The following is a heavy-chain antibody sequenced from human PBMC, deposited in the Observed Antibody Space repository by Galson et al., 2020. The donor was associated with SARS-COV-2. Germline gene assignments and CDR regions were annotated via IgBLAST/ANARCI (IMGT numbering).Heavy chain of an antibody. D-gene: IGHD2-2*01. Sequence: GESLKISCAASGFTFSHYGMHWVRQAPGKGLEWVASIRYDGSNQYYGESIRGRFTISRDNFRSTLYLHMNSLRAEDTAVYYCASNWVPGENDYWGQGTLVTVSS. CDR1: GFTFSHYG. CDR2: IRYDGSNQ. V-gene: IGHV3-33*01. CDR3: ASNWVPGENDY. J-gene: IGHJ4*02.